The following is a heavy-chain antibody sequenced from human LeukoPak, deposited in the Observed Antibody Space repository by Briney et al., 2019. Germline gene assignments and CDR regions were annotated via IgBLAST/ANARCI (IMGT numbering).Heavy chain of an antibody. CDR3: AREGAGGSSDAFDI. CDR1: GFTFDDYG. CDR2: INWNGGST. V-gene: IGHV3-20*01. J-gene: IGHJ3*02. Sequence: AGGSLRLSCAASGFTFDDYGMSWVRQAPGKGLEWVSGINWNGGSTGYADSVKGRFTISRDNAKNSLYLQMNSLRAEDTALYHCAREGAGGSSDAFDIWGQGTMVTVSS. D-gene: IGHD3-16*01.